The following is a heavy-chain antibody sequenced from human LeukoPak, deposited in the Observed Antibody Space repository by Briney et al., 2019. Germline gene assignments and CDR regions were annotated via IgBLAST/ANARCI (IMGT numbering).Heavy chain of an antibody. D-gene: IGHD1-26*01. CDR3: ARSWAYGSGSYYNY. J-gene: IGHJ4*02. Sequence: SVKVSCKASGGAFSNYALSWVRQAPGQGLEWMGGIIPNSGTPNYAQKFQGRVTITADESTRTAYMDLSSLRSDDTAMYYCARSWAYGSGSYYNYWGQGTLVTVSS. CDR1: GGAFSNYA. V-gene: IGHV1-69*13. CDR2: IIPNSGTP.